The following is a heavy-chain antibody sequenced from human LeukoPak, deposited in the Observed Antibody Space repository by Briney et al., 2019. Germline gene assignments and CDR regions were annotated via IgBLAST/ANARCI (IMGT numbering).Heavy chain of an antibody. CDR2: IYYSGST. D-gene: IGHD5-24*01. CDR3: ARREMAFDY. CDR1: GGSISGYY. Sequence: SETLSLTCTVSGGSISGYYWSWIRQPPGKGLEWIGYIYYSGSTNYNPSLKSRVTISVDTSKNQFSLKLSSVTAADTAVYYCARREMAFDYWGQGTLVTVSS. J-gene: IGHJ4*02. V-gene: IGHV4-59*08.